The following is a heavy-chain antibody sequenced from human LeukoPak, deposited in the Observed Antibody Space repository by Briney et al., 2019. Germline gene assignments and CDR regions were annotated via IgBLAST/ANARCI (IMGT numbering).Heavy chain of an antibody. CDR1: GFTFSSYG. V-gene: IGHV3-33*01. CDR2: IWYDGSNK. J-gene: IGHJ4*02. D-gene: IGHD1-1*01. CDR3: ARGYNSFDS. Sequence: PGGSLRLSCAASGFTFSSYGMHWVRQAPGKGLEWVAVIWYDGSNKYYTDSVKGRFTISRDNSKNTLYLQMNSLRAEDTAVYYCARGYNSFDSWGQGTLVTVSS.